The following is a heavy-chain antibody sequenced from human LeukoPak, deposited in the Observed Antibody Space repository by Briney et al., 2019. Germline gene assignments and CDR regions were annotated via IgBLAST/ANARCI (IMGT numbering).Heavy chain of an antibody. J-gene: IGHJ4*02. CDR3: ARADYYIAAAGMGFDY. Sequence: ASVKVSCKASGYTFTSYAMHWVRQAPGQRLEWMGWINAGNGNTKYSQKFQGRVTITRDTSASTAYMELCSLRSEDTAVYYCARADYYIAAAGMGFDYWGQGTLVTVSS. CDR2: INAGNGNT. D-gene: IGHD6-13*01. CDR1: GYTFTSYA. V-gene: IGHV1-3*01.